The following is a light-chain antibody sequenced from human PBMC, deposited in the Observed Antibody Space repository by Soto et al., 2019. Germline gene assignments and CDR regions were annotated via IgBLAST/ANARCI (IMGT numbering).Light chain of an antibody. Sequence: LTQPASVSGSPGQSITISCTGTSSDIGNYNFVSWYQHHPGKAPKLIIYEVSNRPSGVSNRFSGSKSGNTASLTISGLQDEDEADYHCSSYATNNRVFGTGTKVTVL. V-gene: IGLV2-14*01. CDR2: EVS. CDR1: SSDIGNYNF. CDR3: SSYATNNRV. J-gene: IGLJ1*01.